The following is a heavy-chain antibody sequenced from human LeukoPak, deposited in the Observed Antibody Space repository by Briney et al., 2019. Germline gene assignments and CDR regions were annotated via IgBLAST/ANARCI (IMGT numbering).Heavy chain of an antibody. D-gene: IGHD5-24*01. CDR3: ARVLYRGYNYDY. CDR2: ISYDGSNK. Sequence: GGSLRLSCAASGFTFSSYAMSWVRQAPGKGLEWVAVISYDGSNKYYADSVKGRFTISRDNSKNTLYLQMNSLRAEDTAVYYCARVLYRGYNYDYWGQGTLVTVSS. V-gene: IGHV3-30-3*01. J-gene: IGHJ4*02. CDR1: GFTFSSYA.